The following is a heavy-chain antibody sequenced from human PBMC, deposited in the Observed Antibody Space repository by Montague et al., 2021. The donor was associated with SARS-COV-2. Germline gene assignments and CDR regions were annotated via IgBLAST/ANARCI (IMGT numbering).Heavy chain of an antibody. CDR2: INHGGST. V-gene: IGHV4-34*01. J-gene: IGHJ6*01. D-gene: IGHD3-10*01. CDR3: ARLRDGVVPSPILGVGPYYAYSEMDV. Sequence: SETLSLTCTVPGTSFSGFYWNWIRQPPGKGLEWIGDINHGGSTNYSPSLKSRLTISADTSKNQFSLKLTSVAAADTAVYYCARLRDGVVPSPILGVGPYYAYSEMDVWGRGTMVTVSS. CDR1: GTSFSGFY.